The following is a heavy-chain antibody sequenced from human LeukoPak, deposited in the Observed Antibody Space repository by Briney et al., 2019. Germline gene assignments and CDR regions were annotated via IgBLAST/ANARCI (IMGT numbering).Heavy chain of an antibody. Sequence: SETLSLTCTVSGGSISSGSYYWSWIRQPAGKGLEWIGRIYTSGSTNYNPSFKNRVTILADTSKNQFSLTLSSVSAADTAVYYCARDTPAFHFDSSGFHNWLDPWGQGTLVTVSS. CDR2: IYTSGST. CDR1: GGSISSGSYY. V-gene: IGHV4-61*02. J-gene: IGHJ5*02. D-gene: IGHD3-22*01. CDR3: ARDTPAFHFDSSGFHNWLDP.